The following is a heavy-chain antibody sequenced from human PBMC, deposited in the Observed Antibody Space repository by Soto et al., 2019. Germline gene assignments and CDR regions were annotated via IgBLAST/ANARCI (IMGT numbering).Heavy chain of an antibody. CDR1: GGSISSYY. D-gene: IGHD2-2*01. Sequence: TSETLSLTCTVSGGSISSYYWSWIRQPPGKGLEWIGYIYYSGSTNYNPSLKSRVTISVDTSKNQFSLKLSSVTAADTAVYYCAREVRRGYPTSDIVVVPAATSNWFDPWGQGTLVTVSS. V-gene: IGHV4-59*01. J-gene: IGHJ5*02. CDR3: AREVRRGYPTSDIVVVPAATSNWFDP. CDR2: IYYSGST.